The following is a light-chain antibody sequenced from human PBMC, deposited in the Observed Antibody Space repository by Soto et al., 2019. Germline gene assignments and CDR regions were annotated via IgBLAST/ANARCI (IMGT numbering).Light chain of an antibody. Sequence: DIQMTQSPSTLSGSVGDRVTITCRASQTISSWLAWYQQKPGKAPKLLIYKASTLKSGVPSRFSDSGSGTEFTLTISSLQPDDFATYYCQHYNSYSEAFGRGTKVELK. J-gene: IGKJ1*01. CDR1: QTISSW. V-gene: IGKV1-5*03. CDR2: KAS. CDR3: QHYNSYSEA.